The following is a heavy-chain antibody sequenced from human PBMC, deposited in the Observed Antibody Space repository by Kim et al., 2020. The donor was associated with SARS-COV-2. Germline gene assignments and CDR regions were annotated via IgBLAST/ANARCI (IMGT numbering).Heavy chain of an antibody. CDR3: ARDRDYRFDL. CDR1: GYTFTTYG. D-gene: IGHD3-16*02. J-gene: IGHJ4*02. V-gene: IGHV1-18*01. Sequence: ASVKVSCKTSGYTFTTYGLSWVRQAPGQGLEWMGWISTDSGYTKYAQKFQDRVTLTKDTSTSTAYMELRSLISDDTVVYFCARDRDYRFDLWGQGTLVTVSS. CDR2: ISTDSGYT.